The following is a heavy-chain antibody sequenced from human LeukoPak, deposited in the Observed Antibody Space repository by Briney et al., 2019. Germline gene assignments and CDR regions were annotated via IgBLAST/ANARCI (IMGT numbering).Heavy chain of an antibody. D-gene: IGHD3-10*02. CDR1: GFTFDDYA. V-gene: IGHV3-9*01. Sequence: GRSLRLSCAASGFTFDDYAMHWVRQAPGKGLEWVSGISWNSGSIGYADSVKGRFTISRDNSKNSLYLQMNSLRTEDTALYYCAKAANVFGELETEIDYFDYWGQGTLVTVSS. CDR3: AKAANVFGELETEIDYFDY. J-gene: IGHJ4*02. CDR2: ISWNSGSI.